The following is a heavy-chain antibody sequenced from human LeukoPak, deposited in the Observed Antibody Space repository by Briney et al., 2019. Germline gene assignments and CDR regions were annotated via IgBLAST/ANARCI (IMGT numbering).Heavy chain of an antibody. CDR1: GFTLNNYW. CDR3: ARGYYGDYYYFDL. Sequence: GGSLRLSCAASGFTLNNYWMGWVRQAPGRGLEWVANINQDGSEKYYVDSVKGRFTISRDNAKNSLYLQMHSLRDEDTALYYCARGYYGDYYYFDLWGRGTLVSVSS. CDR2: INQDGSEK. J-gene: IGHJ2*01. D-gene: IGHD4-17*01. V-gene: IGHV3-7*01.